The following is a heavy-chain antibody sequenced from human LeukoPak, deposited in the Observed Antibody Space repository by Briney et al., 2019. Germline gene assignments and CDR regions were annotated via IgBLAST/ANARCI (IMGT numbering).Heavy chain of an antibody. CDR2: IKEDGSEK. CDR1: GFTLSSYW. Sequence: GGSLRLSCAASGFTLSSYWMSWVRQAPGKGLEWVANIKEDGSEKYYVDSVKGRFTISRDNAQNSVYLHMNSLTAEDTALYYCARDLVAGVPFDAFDIWGQGTMVSVSS. CDR3: ARDLVAGVPFDAFDI. D-gene: IGHD2-15*01. J-gene: IGHJ3*02. V-gene: IGHV3-7*03.